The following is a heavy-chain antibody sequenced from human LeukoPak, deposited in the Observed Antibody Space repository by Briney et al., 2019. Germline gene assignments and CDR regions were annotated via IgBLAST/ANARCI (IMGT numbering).Heavy chain of an antibody. Sequence: GASVKVSCKASGYTFTNYYMHWVRQAPGQGPEWMGIINSSGGSTSYAQKFQGRVTMTRDTSTSTVYMELSSLSSEDTAVYFCARGSAAGPSARYYFDYWGQGTLVTVSS. D-gene: IGHD6-13*01. CDR3: ARGSAAGPSARYYFDY. CDR1: GYTFTNYY. V-gene: IGHV1-46*01. CDR2: INSSGGST. J-gene: IGHJ4*02.